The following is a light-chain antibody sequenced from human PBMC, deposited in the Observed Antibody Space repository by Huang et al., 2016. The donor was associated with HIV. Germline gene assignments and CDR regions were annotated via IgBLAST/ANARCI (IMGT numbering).Light chain of an antibody. CDR1: QSISRW. V-gene: IGKV1-5*03. CDR2: KAS. J-gene: IGKJ1*01. CDR3: QQYDNVGT. Sequence: DIQMTQSPSTLSASIGDRVTITCRASQSISRWLAWYQQKPGKAPNLLIYKASFLQSGVPSRFSGSGSGTEFTLTISGLQRDDFATYYCQQYDNVGTFGQGTKVEIK.